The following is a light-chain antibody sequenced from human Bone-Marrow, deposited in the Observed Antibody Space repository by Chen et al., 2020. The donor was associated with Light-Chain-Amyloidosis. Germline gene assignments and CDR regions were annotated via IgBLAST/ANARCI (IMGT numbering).Light chain of an antibody. J-gene: IGLJ2*01. CDR1: DLPTKY. Sequence: SYELTQPPSVSVSPGQTARITCSGDDLPTKYAYWYQQKPGQAPVLVIHRDTERPSGISERFSGSSSGTTATVTISGVQAEDEAAYHCQSADSSGTYEVIFGGGTKLTVL. CDR2: RDT. V-gene: IGLV3-25*03. CDR3: QSADSSGTYEVI.